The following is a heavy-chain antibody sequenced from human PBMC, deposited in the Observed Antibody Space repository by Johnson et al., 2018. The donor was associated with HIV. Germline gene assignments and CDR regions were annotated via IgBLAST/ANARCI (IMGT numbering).Heavy chain of an antibody. J-gene: IGHJ3*02. D-gene: IGHD5-24*01. CDR1: GFTFSSYW. CDR2: IKQDGSEK. Sequence: VQLVESGGGLVQPGGSLRLSCATSGFTFSSYWMSWVRQAPGKGLEWVANIKQDGSEKYYADSVKGRFTISRDNSKNTLYLQMNSLRAEDTAVYYCARACRDGYTCDAFDIWGQGTMVTVSS. V-gene: IGHV3-7*01. CDR3: ARACRDGYTCDAFDI.